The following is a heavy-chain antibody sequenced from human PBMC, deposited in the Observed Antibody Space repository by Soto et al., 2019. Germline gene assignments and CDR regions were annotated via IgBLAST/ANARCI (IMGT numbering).Heavy chain of an antibody. CDR2: INHDRGPI. V-gene: IGHV3-48*01. CDR3: ARDRGYTGYDFAY. J-gene: IGHJ4*02. D-gene: IGHD5-12*01. CDR1: GFTFSRYA. Sequence: EVQLVESGGGLVQPGGSLRLSCAASGFTFSRYAMNWVRQAPGKGLEWVSYINHDRGPIYYADFVKGRFPISRANANNLLSLQMNSLRAEDTSVYYCARDRGYTGYDFAYWGQGTLVTVSS.